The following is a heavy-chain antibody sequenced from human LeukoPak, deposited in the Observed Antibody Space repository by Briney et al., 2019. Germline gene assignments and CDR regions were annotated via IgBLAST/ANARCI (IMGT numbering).Heavy chain of an antibody. CDR1: GGSISGSY. CDR3: ARGVYSGYDYVLDY. D-gene: IGHD5-12*01. V-gene: IGHV4-4*07. CDR2: LYSSGGT. Sequence: SETLSLTCTVSGGSISGSYWSWIRQPAGKGLERIGRLYSSGGTYYNPSLKSRVTMSVDTSKNQFSLKLSSVTAADTAVYYCARGVYSGYDYVLDYWGQGTLVTVSS. J-gene: IGHJ4*02.